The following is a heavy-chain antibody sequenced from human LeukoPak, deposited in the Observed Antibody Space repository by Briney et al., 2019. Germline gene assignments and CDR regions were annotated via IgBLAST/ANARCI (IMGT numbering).Heavy chain of an antibody. J-gene: IGHJ4*02. Sequence: SXXXXXXXAMSWVRQAPGKGLEWVSAISGSGGSTYYADSVKGRFTISRDNSKNTLYLQMNSLRAEDTAVYYCAKDSLPDDYWGQGTLVTVSS. D-gene: IGHD1-14*01. CDR3: AKDSLPDDY. CDR1: XXXXXXXA. CDR2: ISGSGGST. V-gene: IGHV3-23*01.